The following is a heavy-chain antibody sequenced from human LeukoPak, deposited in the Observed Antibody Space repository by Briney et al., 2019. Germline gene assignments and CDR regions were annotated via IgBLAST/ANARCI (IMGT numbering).Heavy chain of an antibody. V-gene: IGHV1-2*02. CDR3: AKARGLYCSSTSCYDCDV. D-gene: IGHD2-2*01. Sequence: ASVKVFCKASGYTFTAYYIHWVRQAPGQGLEWMGWINPNSGGTSYAQKFQGRVTLTRDTSISTAYMELSRLRSDDTAVYYCAKARGLYCSSTSCYDCDVWGKGTTVTVSS. CDR1: GYTFTAYY. CDR2: INPNSGGT. J-gene: IGHJ6*04.